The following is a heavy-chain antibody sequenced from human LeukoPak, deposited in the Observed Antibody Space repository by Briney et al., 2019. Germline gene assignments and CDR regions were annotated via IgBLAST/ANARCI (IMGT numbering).Heavy chain of an antibody. D-gene: IGHD5-18*01. CDR1: SGSINNHY. CDR2: IYDIWNT. J-gene: IGHJ4*02. CDR3: ARDQIGYGLDY. Sequence: SETLSLTCIVSSGSINNHYWSWIRQPPGKGLEWIGYIYDIWNTNYNPSLKSRVTISIDTSKNQFSLNLTSVTAADTAVYYCARDQIGYGLDYWGQGTLVTVSS. V-gene: IGHV4-59*11.